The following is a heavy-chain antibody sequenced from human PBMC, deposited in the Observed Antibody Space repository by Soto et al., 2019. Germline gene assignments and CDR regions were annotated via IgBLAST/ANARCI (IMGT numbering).Heavy chain of an antibody. D-gene: IGHD6-19*01. CDR1: GFTFSSYA. V-gene: IGHV3-23*01. J-gene: IGHJ4*02. CDR3: AKRGRGGQWLVLLPDWPPY. CDR2: ISGSGGST. Sequence: GGSLRLSCAASGFTFSSYAMSWVCQAPGKGLEWVSAISGSGGSTYYADSVKGRFTISRDNSKNTLYLQMNSLRAEDTAVYYCAKRGRGGQWLVLLPDWPPYWGQGTLVTVSS.